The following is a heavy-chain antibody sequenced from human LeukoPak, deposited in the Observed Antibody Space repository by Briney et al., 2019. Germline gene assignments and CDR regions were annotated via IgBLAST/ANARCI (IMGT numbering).Heavy chain of an antibody. CDR2: IYYSGST. D-gene: IGHD3-10*01. CDR1: GGSISSNF. V-gene: IGHV4-59*08. J-gene: IGHJ6*02. CDR3: ARHYNTYYYGMDV. Sequence: SETLSLTCTVSGGSISSNFWSWIRQPPGKGLEWIGYIYYSGSTNYNPSLKSRVTISVDTSRNQFSLKLSSVTAADTAVYYCARHYNTYYYGMDVWGQGTTVTVSS.